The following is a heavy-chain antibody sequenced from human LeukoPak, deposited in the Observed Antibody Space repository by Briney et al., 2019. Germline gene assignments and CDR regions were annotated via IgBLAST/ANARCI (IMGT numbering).Heavy chain of an antibody. Sequence: PSETLSLTCTVSGVYISTDYWSWIRQPPGKGLEWIGYVYYTGSTNYNPSLKSRVTISVDTSKNQFSLKLGSVTAADTAVFYCARSQGKNDWSYFDSWGQGTLVTVSS. D-gene: IGHD3-9*01. CDR2: VYYTGST. J-gene: IGHJ4*02. CDR3: ARSQGKNDWSYFDS. V-gene: IGHV4-59*01. CDR1: GVYISTDY.